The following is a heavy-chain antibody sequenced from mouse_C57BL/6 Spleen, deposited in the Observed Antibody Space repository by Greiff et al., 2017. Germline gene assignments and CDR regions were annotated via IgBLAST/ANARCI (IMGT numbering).Heavy chain of an antibody. CDR3: ARLELRFFDY. J-gene: IGHJ2*01. D-gene: IGHD1-1*01. CDR1: GYTFTSSW. CDR2: IHPNSGST. V-gene: IGHV1-64*01. Sequence: VQLQQPGAELVKPGASVTLSCKASGYTFTSSWMHWVKQRPGQGLEWIGMIHPNSGSTNYNEKFKSKATLTVDKSSSTAYMQLSSLTSEDSAVYYCARLELRFFDYWGQGTTLTVSS.